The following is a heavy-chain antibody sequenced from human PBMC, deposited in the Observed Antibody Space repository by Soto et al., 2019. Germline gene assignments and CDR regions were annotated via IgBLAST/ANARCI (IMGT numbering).Heavy chain of an antibody. CDR2: INPSGGST. CDR3: ARAHSDRRGYSYPFDY. D-gene: IGHD5-18*01. Sequence: ASVKVSCKASGYTFTSYYMHWVRQAPGQGLEWMGIINPSGGSTSYAQKFQGRVTMTRDTSTSTVYMELSSLRSEDTAVYYCARAHSDRRGYSYPFDYWGQGTLVTVSS. J-gene: IGHJ4*02. V-gene: IGHV1-46*01. CDR1: GYTFTSYY.